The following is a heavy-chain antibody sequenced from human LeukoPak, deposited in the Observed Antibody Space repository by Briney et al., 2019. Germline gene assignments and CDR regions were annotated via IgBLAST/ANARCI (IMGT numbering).Heavy chain of an antibody. CDR1: GGSISSGSYY. V-gene: IGHV4-61*09. D-gene: IGHD6-13*01. J-gene: IGHJ4*02. Sequence: SQTLSLTCTVSGGSISSGSYYWSWIRQPAGKGLEWIGEINHSGSTNYNPSLKSRVTISADTSKNQFSLKLSSVTAADTAVYYCARGLIAAAGSGPRYDYWGQGTLVTVSS. CDR2: INHSGST. CDR3: ARGLIAAAGSGPRYDY.